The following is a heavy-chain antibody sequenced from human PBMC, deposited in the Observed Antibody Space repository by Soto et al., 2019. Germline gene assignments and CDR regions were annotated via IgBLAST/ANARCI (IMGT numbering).Heavy chain of an antibody. CDR3: ARAKSLEYNWFDT. CDR1: GFTFTSYS. CDR2: ISSTSATI. V-gene: IGHV3-48*01. J-gene: IGHJ5*02. Sequence: EVQLMESGGGLVQPGGSLRLSCTASGFTFTSYSINWVRQAPGQGLEWISYISSTSATIYYAESVRGRFTVSRDNAKNSVYLHMNSLRAEDAAVYFCARAKSLEYNWFDTWGQGTPVTVSS.